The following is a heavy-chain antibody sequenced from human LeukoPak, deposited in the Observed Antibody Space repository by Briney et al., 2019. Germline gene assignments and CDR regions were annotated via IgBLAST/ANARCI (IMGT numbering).Heavy chain of an antibody. CDR1: GLPVRPSS. CDR3: ASAREYCINSNCYEYFQD. D-gene: IGHD2-2*01. Sequence: GGSLRLSCAASGLPVRPSSMSWVPQAPGKGLEWVSVIYSTGSTYYEDSVNGRFTISRDTSKSTVHLQLNRLRVEDTAVYYCASAREYCINSNCYEYFQDWGQGTLVTVSS. CDR2: IYSTGST. J-gene: IGHJ1*01. V-gene: IGHV3-53*01.